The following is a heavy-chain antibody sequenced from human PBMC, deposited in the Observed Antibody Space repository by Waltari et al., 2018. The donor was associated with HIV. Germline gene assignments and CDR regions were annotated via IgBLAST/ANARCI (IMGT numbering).Heavy chain of an antibody. V-gene: IGHV4-61*02. Sequence: QVQLQESGPGLVKPSQTLSLTCTVSGGSISSGSYYWIWIRQPAGKRLEWIGRVYTTGSTNYNPSLKSRVTISVDMSKNQFSLRLTSVTAADTAAYYCARGGADHGNYYFDYWGQGTLVTVSS. CDR3: ARGGADHGNYYFDY. CDR2: VYTTGST. D-gene: IGHD4-17*01. CDR1: GGSISSGSYY. J-gene: IGHJ4*02.